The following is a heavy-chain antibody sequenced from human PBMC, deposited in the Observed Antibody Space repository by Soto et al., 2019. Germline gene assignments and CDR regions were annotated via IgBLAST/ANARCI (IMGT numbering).Heavy chain of an antibody. CDR2: ISGDGSNE. CDR3: AKDVVVTARTNHSDYVDV. Sequence: QVQLVESGGGVVQPGRSLRLSCAASGFVFSIYDIHLVRQAPGRGLEWVALISGDGSNESYGHSVKGRFTISRDNAKHMVYLQMSSLRPEDAAFYYGAKDVVVTARTNHSDYVDVWGKGTTVTVSS. D-gene: IGHD2-2*01. CDR1: GFVFSIYD. V-gene: IGHV3-30*18. J-gene: IGHJ6*03.